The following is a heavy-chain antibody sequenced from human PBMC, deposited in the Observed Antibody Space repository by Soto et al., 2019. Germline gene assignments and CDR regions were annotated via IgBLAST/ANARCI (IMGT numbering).Heavy chain of an antibody. CDR1: GGTFSNYI. V-gene: IGHV1-69*01. J-gene: IGHJ2*01. Sequence: QVQLVQSGAEVKKPGSSVKVSCKASGGTFSNYIISWVRQAPGQGLEWMGGITPIFGTANYAQKFQGIVTITADESTSTAHMELSSLRSEDTAVYYCAIDTSGQSPRWYFDLWGRGTLVTVSS. D-gene: IGHD3-22*01. CDR3: AIDTSGQSPRWYFDL. CDR2: ITPIFGTA.